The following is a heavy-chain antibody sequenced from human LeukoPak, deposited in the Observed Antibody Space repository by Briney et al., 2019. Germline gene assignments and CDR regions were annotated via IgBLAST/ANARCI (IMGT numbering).Heavy chain of an antibody. D-gene: IGHD3-22*01. Sequence: PGGSLRLSCAASRFTFRNYAMHWVRQAPGKGLEWVAVISSDGTNKDYADSVKGRFSISRDNSKNTLYLQMNRLRADDTAVYYCARLIPYDSSGYYHVYAFDIWGQGTMVTVSS. V-gene: IGHV3-30*04. CDR2: ISSDGTNK. J-gene: IGHJ3*02. CDR3: ARLIPYDSSGYYHVYAFDI. CDR1: RFTFRNYA.